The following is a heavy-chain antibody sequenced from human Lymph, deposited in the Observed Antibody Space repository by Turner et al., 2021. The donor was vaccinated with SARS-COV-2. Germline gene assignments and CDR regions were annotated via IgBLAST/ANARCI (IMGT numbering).Heavy chain of an antibody. CDR2: IWYDGSDK. Sequence: QVQLMECGGGVVQTGRSRRLSCASSGFTFSNSGMHWLRQVPGKGLDWVAIIWYDGSDKFYADSVKGRYTISRDNSKNTLYLQMNSLRAEDTAVYYCARHNGGRLDYWGQGTLVTVSS. CDR1: GFTFSNSG. CDR3: ARHNGGRLDY. V-gene: IGHV3-33*01. D-gene: IGHD3-16*01. J-gene: IGHJ4*02.